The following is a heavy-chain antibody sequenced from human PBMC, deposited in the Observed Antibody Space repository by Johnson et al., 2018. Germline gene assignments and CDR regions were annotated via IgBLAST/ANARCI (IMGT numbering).Heavy chain of an antibody. CDR1: GFTFSSYA. V-gene: IGHV3-23*01. Sequence: VQLLESGGGLVQPGGSLRLSCAASGFTFSSYAMTWVRQTPGKGLEWVSAISASGGNTYYADSVKGRFTISRDNAKNSLYLQMKSRRAEDTAVYYGARGGLLWFGELLFGAFDIWGQGTMVTVSS. CDR3: ARGGLLWFGELLFGAFDI. D-gene: IGHD3-10*01. J-gene: IGHJ3*02. CDR2: ISASGGNT.